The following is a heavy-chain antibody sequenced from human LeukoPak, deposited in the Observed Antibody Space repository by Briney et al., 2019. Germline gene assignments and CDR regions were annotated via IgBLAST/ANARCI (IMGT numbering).Heavy chain of an antibody. Sequence: GGSLRLSCAASGFTFSSYSMNWVRQAPGKGLEWVSSISSSSSYIYYADSVKGRFTISRDNAKNSLYLQMNSLRAEDTAVYYCATNPWRKYQLVSTDNWFDPWGQGTLVTVSS. J-gene: IGHJ5*02. CDR2: ISSSSSYI. V-gene: IGHV3-21*01. D-gene: IGHD6-13*01. CDR1: GFTFSSYS. CDR3: ATNPWRKYQLVSTDNWFDP.